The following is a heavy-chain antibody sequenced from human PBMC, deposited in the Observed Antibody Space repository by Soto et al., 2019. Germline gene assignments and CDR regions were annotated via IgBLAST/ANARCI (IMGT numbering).Heavy chain of an antibody. CDR1: GGSISSGGYY. CDR2: IYYSGST. V-gene: IGHV4-31*03. J-gene: IGHJ5*02. CDR3: ARGRRYYYGSGNWFDP. Sequence: SETLSLTCTVSGGSISSGGYYWSWIRQHPGKGLEWIGYIYYSGSTYYNPSLKSRVTISVDTSKNQFSLKLSFVTAADTAVYYCARGRRYYYGSGNWFDPWGQGTLVTVSS. D-gene: IGHD3-10*01.